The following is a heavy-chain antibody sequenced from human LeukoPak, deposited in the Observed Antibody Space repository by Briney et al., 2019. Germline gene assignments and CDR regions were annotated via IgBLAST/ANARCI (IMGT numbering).Heavy chain of an antibody. J-gene: IGHJ4*02. D-gene: IGHD6-13*01. V-gene: IGHV4-59*08. CDR1: GGSMSPYH. CDR2: IYYSGST. CDR3: ARGVYIAAAQYAY. Sequence: SETLSLTCTVSGGSMSPYHWGWIRQPPGKGLEWTGYIYYSGSTNYNPSLKSRVTISVDTSKNQFSLKLSSVTAADTAIYYCARGVYIAAAQYAYWGQGTLVTVSS.